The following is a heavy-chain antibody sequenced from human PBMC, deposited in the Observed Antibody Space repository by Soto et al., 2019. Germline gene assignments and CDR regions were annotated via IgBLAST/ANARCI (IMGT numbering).Heavy chain of an antibody. CDR2: IYWDDDK. CDR3: AHRGAMVREFDY. CDR1: GFSLSTSGVG. D-gene: IGHD3-10*01. J-gene: IGHJ4*02. Sequence: QITLKESGPPLVKPTQTLTLTCTFSGFSLSTSGVGVGWIRQPPGKALEWLALIYWDDDKRYSPSLKSRLTITKDTSKNQVVLTMTNMGPVDTATYYCAHRGAMVREFDYWGQGTLVTVSS. V-gene: IGHV2-5*02.